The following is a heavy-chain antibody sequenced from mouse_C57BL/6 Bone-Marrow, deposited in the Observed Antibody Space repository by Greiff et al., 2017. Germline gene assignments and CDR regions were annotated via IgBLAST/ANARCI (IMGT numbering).Heavy chain of an antibody. D-gene: IGHD1-1*01. CDR2: IDPENGDT. Sequence: VQLQQSGAELVRPGASVKLSCTASGFNIKDDYMHWVKRRPEQGLEWIGWIDPENGDTEYASKFQGKATITADTSSNTAYLQLSSLTSEDTAVYYCTTDYGRGFAYWGQGTLVTVSA. J-gene: IGHJ3*01. CDR3: TTDYGRGFAY. CDR1: GFNIKDDY. V-gene: IGHV14-4*01.